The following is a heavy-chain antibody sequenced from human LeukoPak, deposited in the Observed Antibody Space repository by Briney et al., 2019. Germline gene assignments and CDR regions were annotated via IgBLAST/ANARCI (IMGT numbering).Heavy chain of an antibody. Sequence: SETLSLTCAVYGGSFSGYHWSWIRQPPGKGLEWIGEINHSGSTNYNPSLKSRVTISVDTSKNQFSLKLSSVTAADTAVYYCARRTRLYYYDSSGFDAFDIWGQGTMVTVSS. CDR2: INHSGST. CDR3: ARRTRLYYYDSSGFDAFDI. D-gene: IGHD3-22*01. V-gene: IGHV4-34*01. J-gene: IGHJ3*02. CDR1: GGSFSGYH.